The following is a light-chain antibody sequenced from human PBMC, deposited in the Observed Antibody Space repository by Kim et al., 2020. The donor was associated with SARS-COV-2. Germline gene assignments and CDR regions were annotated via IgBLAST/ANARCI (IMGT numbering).Light chain of an antibody. J-gene: IGKJ5*01. CDR2: GAS. V-gene: IGKV3-20*01. Sequence: ENVLTQSPGTLSLSPGERGTLSCRASQSVTSNFLAWYQHKPGQAPRLLIYGASSRATGIPDRFSGSGSGTDFTLTISRLEPEDFAVYYCQQYVNSPITLGEGRRMGIK. CDR1: QSVTSNF. CDR3: QQYVNSPIT.